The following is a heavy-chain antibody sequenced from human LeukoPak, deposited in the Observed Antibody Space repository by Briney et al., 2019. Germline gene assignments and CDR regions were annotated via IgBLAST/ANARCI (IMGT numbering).Heavy chain of an antibody. Sequence: SETLSLTCAVYGGSFSGYYWNWIRQPPGKGLEWIGEINHSGSTNYNPSLKSRVTISVDTSKNQFSLKLSSVTAADTAVYYCARGFTVAFYYYYGMDVWGQGTTVTVSS. V-gene: IGHV4-34*01. D-gene: IGHD4-23*01. J-gene: IGHJ6*02. CDR1: GGSFSGYY. CDR2: INHSGST. CDR3: ARGFTVAFYYYYGMDV.